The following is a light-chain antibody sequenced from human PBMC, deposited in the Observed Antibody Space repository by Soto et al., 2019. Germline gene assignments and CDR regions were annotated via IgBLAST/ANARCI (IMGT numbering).Light chain of an antibody. Sequence: MVLTQSPGTLSLSPGERATLSCRASQSVSSSYLAGYQQKPGQAPRLLIYGASSRATGIRDRFSGSGSGTDFTLTISRLEPEDFAVYYCQQYGSAPWTVGQGTKVEIK. CDR3: QQYGSAPWT. CDR1: QSVSSSY. CDR2: GAS. J-gene: IGKJ1*01. V-gene: IGKV3-20*01.